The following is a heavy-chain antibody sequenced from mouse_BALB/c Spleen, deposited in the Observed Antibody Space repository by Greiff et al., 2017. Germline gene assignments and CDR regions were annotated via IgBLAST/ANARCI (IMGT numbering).Heavy chain of an antibody. V-gene: IGHV3-2*02. J-gene: IGHJ4*01. D-gene: IGHD2-3*01. Sequence: EVKLVESGPGLVKPSQSLSLTCTVTGYSITSDYAWNWIRQFPGNKLEWMGYISYSGSTSYNPSLKSRISITRDTSKNQFFLQLNSVTTEDTATYYCARIYDGYYGAMDYWGQGTSVTVSS. CDR1: GYSITSDYA. CDR3: ARIYDGYYGAMDY. CDR2: ISYSGST.